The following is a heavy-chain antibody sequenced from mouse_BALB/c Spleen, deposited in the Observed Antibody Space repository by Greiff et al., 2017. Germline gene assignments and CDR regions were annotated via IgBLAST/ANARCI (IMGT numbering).Heavy chain of an antibody. CDR1: GFTFSSFG. CDR2: ISSGSSTI. CDR3: ARYGGFAY. D-gene: IGHD1-1*02. J-gene: IGHJ3*01. V-gene: IGHV5-17*02. Sequence: EVKLMESGGGLVQPGGSRKLSCAASGFTFSSFGMHWVRQAPEKGLEWVAYISSGSSTIYYADTVKGRFTISRDNPKNTLFLQMTSLRSEDTAMYYCARYGGFAYWGQGTLVTVSA.